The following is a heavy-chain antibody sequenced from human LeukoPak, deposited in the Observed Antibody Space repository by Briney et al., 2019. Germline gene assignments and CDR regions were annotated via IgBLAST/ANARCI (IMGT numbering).Heavy chain of an antibody. CDR1: GGSISNYY. J-gene: IGHJ4*02. CDR2: VSYSGSS. V-gene: IGHV4-59*12. Sequence: PSETLSLTCTVSGGSISNYYWSWIRQPPGKRLEWIGYVSYSGSSSSNPSLESRVTISVDMSKNQFSLRLSSVTASDTAVYYCARDEGYWGQGTLVTVSS. CDR3: ARDEGY.